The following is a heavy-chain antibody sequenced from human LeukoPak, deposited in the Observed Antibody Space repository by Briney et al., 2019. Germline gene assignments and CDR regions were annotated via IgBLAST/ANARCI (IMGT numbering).Heavy chain of an antibody. CDR1: GLTFSSFW. CDR3: ARSITTFGVVIS. D-gene: IGHD3-3*01. J-gene: IGHJ5*02. Sequence: PGGSLRLSCAASGLTFSSFWMHWVRQAPGKGLVGVSRINSDGRSTSYTDSVKGRLTISRQNAKTTLYLQMNSLRAEATAVYYCARSITTFGVVISWGQGTLVTVFS. CDR2: INSDGRST. V-gene: IGHV3-74*01.